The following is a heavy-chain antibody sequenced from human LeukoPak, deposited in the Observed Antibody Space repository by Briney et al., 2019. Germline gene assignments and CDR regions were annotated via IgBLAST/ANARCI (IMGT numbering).Heavy chain of an antibody. Sequence: SETLSLTCTVSGGSISSYYWSWIRQPAGKGLEWIGRIYTSGSTNYNPSLKSRVTMSVDTSKNQCSPKLSSVTAADTAVYYCARELYSSSWPAYNWFDPWGQGTLVTVSS. V-gene: IGHV4-4*07. CDR2: IYTSGST. D-gene: IGHD6-13*01. CDR1: GGSISSYY. J-gene: IGHJ5*02. CDR3: ARELYSSSWPAYNWFDP.